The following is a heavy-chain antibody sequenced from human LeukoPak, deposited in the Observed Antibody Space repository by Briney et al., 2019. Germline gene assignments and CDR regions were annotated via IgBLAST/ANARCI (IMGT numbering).Heavy chain of an antibody. CDR1: GFTFNTYS. Sequence: GGFLRLSCAASGFTFNTYSMSWVRQAPGKGLEWVAIISRTSESIFYADSLKGRFTISRDNAKNSLYLQMNGLRAEDTAAYYCARGATDTTRWFDPWGQGTQVIVSS. CDR2: ISRTSESI. J-gene: IGHJ5*02. CDR3: ARGATDTTRWFDP. D-gene: IGHD1-7*01. V-gene: IGHV3-21*01.